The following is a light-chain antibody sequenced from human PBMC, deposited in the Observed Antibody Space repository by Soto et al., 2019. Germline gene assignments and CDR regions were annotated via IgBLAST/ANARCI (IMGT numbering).Light chain of an antibody. V-gene: IGKV3-11*01. CDR1: QSVSSY. J-gene: IGKJ3*01. CDR2: DAS. Sequence: EFVLTQSPGTLSLSPGERATLSCRASQSVSSYLAWYQQEPGQAPRLLIYDASNRATGIPARFSGSGSGTDFTLTISSLEPEDFAVYYCQQRSNWPTFGPGTKVDIK. CDR3: QQRSNWPT.